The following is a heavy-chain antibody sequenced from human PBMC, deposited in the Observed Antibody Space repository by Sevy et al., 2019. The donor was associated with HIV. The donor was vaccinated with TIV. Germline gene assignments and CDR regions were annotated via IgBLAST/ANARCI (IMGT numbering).Heavy chain of an antibody. CDR3: ARQDIIVSSSPRSKTLHY. J-gene: IGHJ4*02. V-gene: IGHV4-39*01. Sequence: SESLSLICTVSGGSISGSNYCWGWIRQPPGEGLEWIGSIDFSGSAYNNPSLNSRVTISVDTSKNQFSLRLSSVTAADTAVYYCARQDIIVSSSPRSKTLHYWGQGTSVTVSS. CDR2: IDFSGSA. D-gene: IGHD2-2*01. CDR1: GGSISGSNYC.